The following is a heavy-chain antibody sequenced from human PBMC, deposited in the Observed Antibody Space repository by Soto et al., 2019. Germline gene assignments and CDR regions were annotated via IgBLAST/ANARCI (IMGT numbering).Heavy chain of an antibody. Sequence: PSETLSLTCAVYGGSFSGYFWSWIRQPPGKGLEWIGEINHSGSTNYNPSLKSRVTISVDTSKNQFSLKLSSVTAADTAVYYCARGRGRGLYRSWGQGTLVTVSS. CDR3: ARGRGRGLYRS. CDR2: INHSGST. V-gene: IGHV4-34*01. CDR1: GGSFSGYF. J-gene: IGHJ4*02. D-gene: IGHD2-2*02.